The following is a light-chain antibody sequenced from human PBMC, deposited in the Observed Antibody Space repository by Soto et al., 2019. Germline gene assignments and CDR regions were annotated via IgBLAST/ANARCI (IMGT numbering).Light chain of an antibody. Sequence: QSVLTQPASVSGSPGQSITISCTGSGRDIGAYDYVSWYQQHPGKAPKLIIYGVKNRPPGVSNRFSASKSAFTASLTISGLQTEDEADYYCSSYTTSYFYVFGPGTKLTVL. CDR1: GRDIGAYDY. V-gene: IGLV2-14*01. J-gene: IGLJ1*01. CDR3: SSYTTSYFYV. CDR2: GVK.